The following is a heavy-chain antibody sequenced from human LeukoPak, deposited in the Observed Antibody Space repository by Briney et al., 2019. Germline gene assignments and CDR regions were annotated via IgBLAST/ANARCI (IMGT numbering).Heavy chain of an antibody. CDR1: GYTFTGYY. Sequence: ASVKVSCKASGYTFTGYYMHWVRQAPGQGLEWMGWISAYNGNTNYAQKLQGRVTMTTDTSTSTAYMELRSLRSDDTAVYYCAREGEAVAVPYYWGQGTLVTVSS. CDR2: ISAYNGNT. V-gene: IGHV1-18*04. CDR3: AREGEAVAVPYY. J-gene: IGHJ4*02. D-gene: IGHD6-19*01.